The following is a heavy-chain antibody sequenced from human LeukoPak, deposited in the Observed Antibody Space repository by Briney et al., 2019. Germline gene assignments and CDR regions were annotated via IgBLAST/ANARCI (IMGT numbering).Heavy chain of an antibody. CDR2: ISSSSSYI. J-gene: IGHJ4*02. Sequence: TGGSLRLSCAASGFTFSSYSMNWVRQAPGKGLEWVSSISSSSSYIYYADSVKGRFTISRDNAKNSLYLQMNSLRAEDTAVYYCARGRGTAGREDYWGQGTLVTVSS. D-gene: IGHD6-13*01. CDR3: ARGRGTAGREDY. V-gene: IGHV3-21*01. CDR1: GFTFSSYS.